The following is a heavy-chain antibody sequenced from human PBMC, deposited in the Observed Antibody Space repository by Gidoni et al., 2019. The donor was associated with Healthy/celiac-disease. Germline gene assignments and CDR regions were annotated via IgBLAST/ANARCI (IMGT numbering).Heavy chain of an antibody. J-gene: IGHJ4*02. D-gene: IGHD3-22*01. CDR2: IYTSGSI. V-gene: IGHV4-61*02. CDR1: GGSISSGSYY. Sequence: QVQLQESGPGLVKPSQTLSLTCTVSGGSISSGSYYWSWIRQPAGKGLEWIGRIYTSGSINYNPSLKSRVTISVDTSKNQFSLKLSSVTAADTAVYYCAREVLEGYYYDSSGRVDYWGQGTLVTVSS. CDR3: AREVLEGYYYDSSGRVDY.